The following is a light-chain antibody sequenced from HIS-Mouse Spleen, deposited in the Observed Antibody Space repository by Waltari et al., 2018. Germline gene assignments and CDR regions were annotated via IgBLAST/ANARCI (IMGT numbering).Light chain of an antibody. J-gene: IGKJ2*01. CDR1: QGISSY. Sequence: IRMTQSPSSLSASTGDRVTITCRASQGISSYLAWYQQKPGKAPKLLIYAASTLQSGVPSRFSGSGSGTDFTLTISCLQSEDFATYYCQQYYSYPHTFGQGTKLEIK. V-gene: IGKV1-8*01. CDR2: AAS. CDR3: QQYYSYPHT.